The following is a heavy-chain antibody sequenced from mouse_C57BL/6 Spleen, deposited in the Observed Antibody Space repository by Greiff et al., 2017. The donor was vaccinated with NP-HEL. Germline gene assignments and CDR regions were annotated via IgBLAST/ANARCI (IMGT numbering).Heavy chain of an antibody. V-gene: IGHV1-55*01. CDR1: GYTFTSYW. D-gene: IGHD2-1*01. J-gene: IGHJ3*01. Sequence: QVQLQQPGAELVKPGASVKMSCKASGYTFTSYWITWVKQRPGQGLEWIGDIYPGSGSTNYNEKFKSKATLTVDTSSSTAYMQLSSLTSEDSAVYDCARSYGNFVAWFAYWGQGTLVTVSA. CDR3: ARSYGNFVAWFAY. CDR2: IYPGSGST.